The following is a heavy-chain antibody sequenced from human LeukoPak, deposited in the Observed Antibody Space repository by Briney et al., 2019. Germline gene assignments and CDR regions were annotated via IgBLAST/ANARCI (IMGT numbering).Heavy chain of an antibody. V-gene: IGHV4-59*08. D-gene: IGHD3-3*01. CDR2: IYYSGIT. Sequence: ETSETLSLTCTVSGGSISGYYWSWIRQPPGKGLEWIANIYYSGITNYNPSHTRRVTISLDTSKNQFSLKLSSVTAADTAVYYCARWLESDRSGPPGTYNWFDPWGQGTLVTVSS. CDR3: ARWLESDRSGPPGTYNWFDP. J-gene: IGHJ5*02. CDR1: GGSISGYY.